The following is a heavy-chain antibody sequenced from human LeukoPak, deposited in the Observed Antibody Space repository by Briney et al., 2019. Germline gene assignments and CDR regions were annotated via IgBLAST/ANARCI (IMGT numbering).Heavy chain of an antibody. CDR2: ISGGVGST. J-gene: IGHJ4*02. D-gene: IGHD4-17*01. CDR1: RLTFSSYA. V-gene: IGHV3-23*01. Sequence: GGSLRLSCAASRLTFSSYAMSWVRQAPGKGLEWVSGISGGVGSTYYADSVKGRFTMSRDNSKNTLYLQMNSLGVEDTAVYYCAKMRGGTSVTNYFDDWGQGTLATVSS. CDR3: AKMRGGTSVTNYFDD.